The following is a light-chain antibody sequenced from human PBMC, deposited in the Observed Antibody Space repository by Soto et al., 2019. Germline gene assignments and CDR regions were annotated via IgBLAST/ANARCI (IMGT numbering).Light chain of an antibody. J-gene: IGKJ1*01. CDR1: QRVTNDD. Sequence: DIVLTHSPGPLSLSPGERATLSCRASQRVTNDDLAWYQQKTGQTPRLSVSLASSRAPGIPDRFSGSGSGTHFTLTVRRVEPEDFAVYYCQQDGSSPWTFGEGPKVEI. CDR2: LAS. CDR3: QQDGSSPWT. V-gene: IGKV3-20*01.